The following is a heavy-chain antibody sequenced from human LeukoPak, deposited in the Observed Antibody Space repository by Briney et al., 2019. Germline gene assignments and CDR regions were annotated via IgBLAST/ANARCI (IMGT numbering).Heavy chain of an antibody. CDR2: ISYDGSNK. D-gene: IGHD3-22*01. CDR1: GFTFSSYA. J-gene: IGHJ4*02. CDR3: ARRAGDYSHPYDY. Sequence: PGGSLRLSCAASGFTFSSYAMHWARQAPGKGLEWVAVISYDGSNKYYADSVKGRFTISRDNSKNTLYLQMNSLRAEDTAVYYCARRAGDYSHPYDYWGQGTLVTVSS. V-gene: IGHV3-30*04.